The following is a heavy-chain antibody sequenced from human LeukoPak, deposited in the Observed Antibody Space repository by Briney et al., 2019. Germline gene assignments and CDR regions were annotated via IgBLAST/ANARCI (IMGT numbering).Heavy chain of an antibody. CDR2: IYSGGST. CDR1: GFTFSSYG. CDR3: ARESRWNYYDSSGYYYYFDY. Sequence: GGSLRLSCAASGFTFSSYGMNWVRQAPGKGLEWVSVIYSGGSTYYADSVKGRFTISRDNSKNTLYLQMNSLRAEDTAVYYCARESRWNYYDSSGYYYYFDYWGQGTLVTVSS. V-gene: IGHV3-66*01. J-gene: IGHJ4*02. D-gene: IGHD3-22*01.